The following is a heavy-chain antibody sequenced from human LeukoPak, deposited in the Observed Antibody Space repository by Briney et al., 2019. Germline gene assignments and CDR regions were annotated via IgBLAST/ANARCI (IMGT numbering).Heavy chain of an antibody. CDR1: GGTFSSYA. Sequence: AASVKVSCKASGGTFSSYAISWVRQAPGQGLEWMGGIIPIFGTANYAQKFQGRVTITADESTSTAYMELSSLRSEDTAVYYCARPNTGHSGWYSYYFDYWGQGTLVTVSS. CDR2: IIPIFGTA. CDR3: ARPNTGHSGWYSYYFDY. J-gene: IGHJ4*02. D-gene: IGHD6-19*01. V-gene: IGHV1-69*13.